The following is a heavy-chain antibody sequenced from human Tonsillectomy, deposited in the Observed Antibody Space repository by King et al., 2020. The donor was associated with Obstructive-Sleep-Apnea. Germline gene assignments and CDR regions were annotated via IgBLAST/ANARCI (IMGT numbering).Heavy chain of an antibody. CDR1: GFTFSSYS. CDR3: ARTRAVTAFDAFDI. V-gene: IGHV3-48*01. J-gene: IGHJ3*02. D-gene: IGHD2-21*02. CDR2: IFSSSSTL. Sequence: QLVQSGGGLVQPGGSLRLSCAASGFTFSSYSMNWVRQAPGKGLEWVSYIFSSSSTLYYADSVKGRFTISRDNAKNSLYLQMNSLRAEDTAVYYCARTRAVTAFDAFDIWGQGTMVTVSS.